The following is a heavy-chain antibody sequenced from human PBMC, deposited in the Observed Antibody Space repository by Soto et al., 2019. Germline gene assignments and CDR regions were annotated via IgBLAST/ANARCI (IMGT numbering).Heavy chain of an antibody. CDR3: ARSSPHGSYYYYYGMDV. D-gene: IGHD1-26*01. Sequence: QVQLVQSGAEVKKPGSSVKVSCKASGGTFSSYTISWVRQAPGQGLEWMGRIIPILGIANYAQKFHGRVTINADKSTSTAYMELSSLRSEDTAVYYCARSSPHGSYYYYYGMDVWGQGTTVTVSS. CDR1: GGTFSSYT. J-gene: IGHJ6*02. CDR2: IIPILGIA. V-gene: IGHV1-69*02.